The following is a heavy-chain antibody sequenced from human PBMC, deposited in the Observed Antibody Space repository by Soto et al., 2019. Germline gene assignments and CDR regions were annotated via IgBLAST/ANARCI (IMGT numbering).Heavy chain of an antibody. Sequence: GGSLRLSCAASGFTFSSYGMRWVRQAPGKGLEWVAVISYDGSNKYYADSVKGRFTISRDNSKNTLYLQMNSLRAEDTAVYYCAKEWYSSGWYPDYYYYGMEVWGQGTTVTVSS. V-gene: IGHV3-30*18. CDR1: GFTFSSYG. CDR2: ISYDGSNK. J-gene: IGHJ6*02. D-gene: IGHD6-19*01. CDR3: AKEWYSSGWYPDYYYYGMEV.